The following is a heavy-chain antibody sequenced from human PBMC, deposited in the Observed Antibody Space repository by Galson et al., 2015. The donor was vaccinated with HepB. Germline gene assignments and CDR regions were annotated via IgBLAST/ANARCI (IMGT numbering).Heavy chain of an antibody. CDR3: TRSRVERAVAGTFDY. V-gene: IGHV3-74*01. J-gene: IGHJ4*02. Sequence: SLRLSCAASGFTFSNYWMHWVRQAPGKGLVWVSRINIDGSSTTYADPVKGRFTISRDNTKNTLYLQMNSLRVEDTAMYYCTRSRVERAVAGTFDYWGQGSLVAVSS. CDR1: GFTFSNYW. D-gene: IGHD6-19*01. CDR2: INIDGSST.